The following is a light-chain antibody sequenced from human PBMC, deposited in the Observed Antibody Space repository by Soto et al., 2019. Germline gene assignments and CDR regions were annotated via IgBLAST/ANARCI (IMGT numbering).Light chain of an antibody. Sequence: QSALTQPASVSGSPGQSITISCAGTSSDIGRYYYVSWYQHHPGKAPKLMIYEVTNRPSGVSSRFSGSKSGNTASLTISGRQAEDEADYYCNSYTSSSTWVFGGGTKLTVL. CDR2: EVT. CDR3: NSYTSSSTWV. J-gene: IGLJ3*02. V-gene: IGLV2-14*01. CDR1: SSDIGRYYY.